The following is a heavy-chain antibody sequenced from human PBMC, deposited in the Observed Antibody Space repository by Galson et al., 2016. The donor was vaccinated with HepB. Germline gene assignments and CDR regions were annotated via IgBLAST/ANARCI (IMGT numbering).Heavy chain of an antibody. CDR3: AKAGQFDYFASH. V-gene: IGHV3-30*18. Sequence: SLRLSCAASGFSLSDYGIHWLRQAPGKGPEWLAVISYDGRNDKYADSVKGRFTISRDASTNTLFLQMDRLGLEDTAVYYCAKAGQFDYFASHWGQGTLVTVSS. D-gene: IGHD3-10*01. CDR2: ISYDGRND. CDR1: GFSLSDYG. J-gene: IGHJ4*02.